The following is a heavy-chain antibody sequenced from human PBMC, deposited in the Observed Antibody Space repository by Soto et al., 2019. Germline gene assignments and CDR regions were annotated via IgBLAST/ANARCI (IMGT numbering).Heavy chain of an antibody. J-gene: IGHJ5*02. CDR1: GGTFSSYA. CDR3: ASSISANWFDP. CDR2: IIPIFGTA. D-gene: IGHD2-21*01. V-gene: IGHV1-69*06. Sequence: GASVKVSCKASGGTFSSYAISWVRQAPGQGLEWMGGIIPIFGTANYAQKFQGRVTITADKSTSTAYMELSSLRSEDTAVYYCASSISANWFDPWGQGTLVTVSS.